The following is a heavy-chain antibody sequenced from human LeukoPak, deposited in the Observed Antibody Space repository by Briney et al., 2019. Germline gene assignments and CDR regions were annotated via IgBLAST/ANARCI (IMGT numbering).Heavy chain of an antibody. CDR2: IWNDGSNT. J-gene: IGHJ3*01. CDR1: GFIFSDYG. D-gene: IGHD1-26*01. CDR3: ARDNAGLVRRLDAFVL. Sequence: PGGALRLSCAASGFIFSDYGMHWVRQAPGKGLECVSVIWNDGSNTYYGDSVKGLFTISRDNYKNTLYLQMSSLRAEDTAVYYCARDNAGLVRRLDAFVLWGQGTMVTVAS. V-gene: IGHV3-33*01.